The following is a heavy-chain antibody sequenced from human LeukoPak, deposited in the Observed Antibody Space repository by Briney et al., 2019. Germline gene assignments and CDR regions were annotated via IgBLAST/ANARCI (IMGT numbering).Heavy chain of an antibody. D-gene: IGHD2-15*01. CDR2: IDWDDDK. J-gene: IGHJ4*02. CDR1: GFSLSTNGMC. V-gene: IGHV2-70*11. CDR3: ARRYCSGGSCYSEYDYFDY. Sequence: SGPALVKPTQTLTLTCTFSGFSLSTNGMCVSWIRQPPGKALEWLARIDWDDDKYYSASLKTRLTISRDISKNQVVLTMTNMDPVDTARYYCARRYCSGGSCYSEYDYFDYWGQGTLVTVSS.